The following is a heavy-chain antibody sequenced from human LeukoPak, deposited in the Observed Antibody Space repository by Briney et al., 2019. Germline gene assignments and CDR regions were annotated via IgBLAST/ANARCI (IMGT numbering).Heavy chain of an antibody. CDR3: ARVYRTGVAAAGSDPFDY. J-gene: IGHJ4*02. D-gene: IGHD6-13*01. CDR2: IYHSGST. CDR1: GGSISSGGYY. Sequence: SQTLSLTCTVSGGSISSGGYYWSWIRQPPGKGLEWIGYIYHSGSTYYNPSLKSRVTISVDRSKNQFSLKLSSVTAADTAVYYCARVYRTGVAAAGSDPFDYWGQGTLVTVSS. V-gene: IGHV4-30-2*01.